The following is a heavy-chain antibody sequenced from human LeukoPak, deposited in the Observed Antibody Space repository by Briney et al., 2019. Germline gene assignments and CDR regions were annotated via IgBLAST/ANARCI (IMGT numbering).Heavy chain of an antibody. CDR1: GYSFTSYW. Sequence: KPGESLKISCKGSGYSFTSYWIGWVRQMPGKGLEWMGIIYPGDSDTRYSPSFQGQVTISADKSISTAYLQWSSLKASDTAMYYCARHPVVVPGNYYYYYMDVWGKGTTVTVS. CDR3: ARHPVVVPGNYYYYYMDV. D-gene: IGHD2-2*01. J-gene: IGHJ6*03. V-gene: IGHV5-51*01. CDR2: IYPGDSDT.